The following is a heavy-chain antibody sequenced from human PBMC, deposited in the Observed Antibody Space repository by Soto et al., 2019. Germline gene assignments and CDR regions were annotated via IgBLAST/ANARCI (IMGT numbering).Heavy chain of an antibody. D-gene: IGHD5-18*01. CDR3: ARDDIQLWDYCYYGMDV. V-gene: IGHV3-33*01. CDR2: IWYDGSNK. J-gene: IGHJ6*02. CDR1: GFTFSSYG. Sequence: GGSLRLSCAASGFTFSSYGMHWVRQAPGKGLEWVAVIWYDGSNKYYADSVKGRFTISRDNSKNTLYLQMNSLRAEDTAVYYCARDDIQLWDYCYYGMDVWGQGTTVTVSS.